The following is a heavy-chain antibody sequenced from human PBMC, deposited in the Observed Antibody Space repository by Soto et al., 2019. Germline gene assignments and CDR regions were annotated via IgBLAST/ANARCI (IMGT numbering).Heavy chain of an antibody. Sequence: GGSLRLSCAASGFTVSSNYMSWVRQAPGKGLEWVSVIYSGGSTYYADSVKGRFTISRDNSKNTLYLQMNSLRAEDTAVYYCARDEIGADYDILTGHKYYYYGMDVWGQGTTVTVSS. CDR1: GFTVSSNY. J-gene: IGHJ6*02. D-gene: IGHD3-9*01. V-gene: IGHV3-53*01. CDR2: IYSGGST. CDR3: ARDEIGADYDILTGHKYYYYGMDV.